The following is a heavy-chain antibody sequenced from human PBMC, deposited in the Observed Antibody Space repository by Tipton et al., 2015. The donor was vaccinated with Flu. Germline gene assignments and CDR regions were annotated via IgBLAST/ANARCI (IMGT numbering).Heavy chain of an antibody. CDR1: GGSISSYY. CDR2: IYYSGST. CDR3: ARVAAAGRYFDL. Sequence: TLSLTCTVSGGSISSYYWSWIRQPPGKGLEWIGYIYYSGSTNYNPSLKSRVTISVDTSKNQFSLKLSSVTAADTAVYYCARVAAAGRYFDLWGRGTLVTVSS. J-gene: IGHJ2*01. V-gene: IGHV4-59*08. D-gene: IGHD6-13*01.